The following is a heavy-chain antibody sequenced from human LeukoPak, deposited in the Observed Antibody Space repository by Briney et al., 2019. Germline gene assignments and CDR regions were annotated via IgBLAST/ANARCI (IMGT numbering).Heavy chain of an antibody. CDR2: ISYDGSFK. D-gene: IGHD6-19*01. V-gene: IGHV3-30*04. CDR1: GFALSSSA. Sequence: RSGGSLRLSCAASGFALSSSAMHWVRQAPGKGLEWVAVISYDGSFKYYADSVKGRFTISRDNSKNTLYLQMDSLRHEDTAMFYCATLPVAGTLDYWGQGTLVTVSS. J-gene: IGHJ4*02. CDR3: ATLPVAGTLDY.